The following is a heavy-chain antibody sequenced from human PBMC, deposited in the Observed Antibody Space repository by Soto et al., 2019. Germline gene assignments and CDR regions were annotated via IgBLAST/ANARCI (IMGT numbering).Heavy chain of an antibody. D-gene: IGHD3-10*01. CDR1: GYSFTSYD. CDR2: MNPNSGNT. Sequence: QVQLVQSGAEVKKPGASVKVSCKASGYSFTSYDINWVRQATGQGLEWMGWMNPNSGNTAYAQKCQGRVTMTGNTSISTAYMGLGSLRSEDTAVYYCAGERSGGGGNWFDPWGQGTLVTVSS. CDR3: AGERSGGGGNWFDP. V-gene: IGHV1-8*01. J-gene: IGHJ5*02.